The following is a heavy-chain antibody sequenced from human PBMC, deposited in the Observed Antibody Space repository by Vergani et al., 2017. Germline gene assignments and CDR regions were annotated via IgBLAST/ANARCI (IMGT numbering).Heavy chain of an antibody. J-gene: IGHJ4*02. CDR3: ARDSGYTYGYPNFDY. V-gene: IGHV3-20*04. Sequence: EVQLVESGGGLVQPGGSLRLSCAASGFTFSSYSMNWVRQAPGKGLEWVSGISWNSGSTGYADSVKGRFTISRDNAKNSLYLQMNSLRAEDTAVYYCARDSGYTYGYPNFDYWGQGTLVTVSS. D-gene: IGHD5-18*01. CDR2: ISWNSGST. CDR1: GFTFSSYS.